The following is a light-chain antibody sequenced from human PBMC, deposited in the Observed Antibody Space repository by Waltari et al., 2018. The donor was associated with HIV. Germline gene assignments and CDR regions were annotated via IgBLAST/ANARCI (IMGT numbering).Light chain of an antibody. CDR2: DTS. V-gene: IGKV3-15*01. J-gene: IGKJ3*01. Sequence: EAVMTQSPATLSVSPGERATLSCKASQSVSINLAWYQQKPGQAPRFLIYDTSTRATGVPARFSGSGSGTEFTLTISSLQSEDFAIYYYHEYNKWPFTFGPGTKVEIK. CDR1: QSVSIN. CDR3: HEYNKWPFT.